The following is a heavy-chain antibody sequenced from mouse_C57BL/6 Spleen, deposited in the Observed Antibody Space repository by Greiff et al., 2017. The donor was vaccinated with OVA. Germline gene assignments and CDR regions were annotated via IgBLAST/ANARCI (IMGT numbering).Heavy chain of an antibody. Sequence: VKLVESGPELVKPGASVKISCKASGYAFSSSWMNWVKQRPGKGLEWIGRIYPGDGDTNYNGKFKGKATLTADKSSSTAYMQLSSLASEDAAVYVCARGRTDWYFDVWGTGTTVTVSS. CDR3: ARGRTDWYFDV. CDR2: IYPGDGDT. CDR1: GYAFSSSW. V-gene: IGHV1-82*01. J-gene: IGHJ1*03.